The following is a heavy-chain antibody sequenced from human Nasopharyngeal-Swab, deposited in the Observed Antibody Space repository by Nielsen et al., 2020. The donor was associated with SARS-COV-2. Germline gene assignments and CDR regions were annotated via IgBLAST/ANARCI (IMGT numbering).Heavy chain of an antibody. CDR2: INRDGSST. CDR1: GFPFADYS. J-gene: IGHJ4*02. V-gene: IGHV3-43*01. CDR3: AKDFGSGWAGFDY. Sequence: GGSLRLSCAASGFPFADYSLHWVRQVPGKGLEWVSLINRDGSSTYYADSVKGRFTISRVNSEDSLHLQMSSLKTEDTAFYYCAKDFGSGWAGFDYWGQGTLVTVSS. D-gene: IGHD6-19*01.